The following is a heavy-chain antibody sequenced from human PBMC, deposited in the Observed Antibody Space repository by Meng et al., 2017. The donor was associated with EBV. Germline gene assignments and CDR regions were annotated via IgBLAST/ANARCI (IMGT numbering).Heavy chain of an antibody. CDR2: FLPRLGAP. CDR3: ASEPGRGYTPDY. V-gene: IGHV1-69*01. J-gene: IGHJ4*02. CDR1: GGPFRYYA. D-gene: IGHD3-10*01. Sequence: QGQLVQSAAEVKKPGSSVKVSCKTSGGPFRYYAISWVRQAPGQGLEWLGGFLPRLGAPNYAQKFHGRVKITADESTSTHYMDLSSLRSEDTAIYYCASEPGRGYTPDYWGQGTLVTVSS.